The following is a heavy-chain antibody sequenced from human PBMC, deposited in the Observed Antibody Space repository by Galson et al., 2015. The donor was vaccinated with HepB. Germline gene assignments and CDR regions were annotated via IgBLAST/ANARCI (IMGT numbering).Heavy chain of an antibody. V-gene: IGHV3-48*03. CDR2: ISSSGSTI. D-gene: IGHD3-22*01. CDR3: ARILRANYDSSRGAFDI. Sequence: SLRLSCAASGFTFSSYAMSWVRQAPGKGLEWVSYISSSGSTIYYADSVKGRFTISRDNAKNSLYLQMNSLRAEDTAVYYCARILRANYDSSRGAFDIWGQGTMVTVSS. J-gene: IGHJ3*02. CDR1: GFTFSSYA.